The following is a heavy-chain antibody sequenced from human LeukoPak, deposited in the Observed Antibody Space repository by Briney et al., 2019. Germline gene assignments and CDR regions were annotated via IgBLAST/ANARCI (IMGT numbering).Heavy chain of an antibody. D-gene: IGHD6-19*01. Sequence: ASVTVSCKVSGYTLTELSMHWVRQAPGKGLEWMGGFDPEDGETIYAQKFQGRVTMTEDTSTDTAYMELRSLRSEDTAVYYCATAKYSSGWYGAFDIWGQGTMVTVSS. CDR2: FDPEDGET. V-gene: IGHV1-24*01. CDR3: ATAKYSSGWYGAFDI. J-gene: IGHJ3*02. CDR1: GYTLTELS.